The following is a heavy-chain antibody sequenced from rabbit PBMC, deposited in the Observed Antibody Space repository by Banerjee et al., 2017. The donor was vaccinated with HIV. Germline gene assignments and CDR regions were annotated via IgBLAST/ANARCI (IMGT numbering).Heavy chain of an antibody. CDR2: IHGGSKNNI. V-gene: IGHV1S40*01. CDR3: ARFYAGYGDFGYAAM. Sequence: QSLEESGGDLVKPGASLTLTCTASGFSFSAGYYMCWVRQAPGKGLEWSACIHGGSKNNIYYASWAKGRFTISKTSSTTVTLQMTSLTVADTATYFCARFYAGYGDFGYAAMWGPGTLVTVS. CDR1: GFSFSAGYY. J-gene: IGHJ6*01. D-gene: IGHD7-1*01.